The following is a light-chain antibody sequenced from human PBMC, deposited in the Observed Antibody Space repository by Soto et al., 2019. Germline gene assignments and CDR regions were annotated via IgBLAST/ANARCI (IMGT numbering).Light chain of an antibody. CDR1: QSVSSD. V-gene: IGKV3-15*01. J-gene: IGKJ4*01. Sequence: EIVMTQSPATLSVSPGERATLSCRASQSVSSDLAWYQQKPGQAPSLLIYGASTRATGIPARFSGSGSGTEFTLTISSLQSEDFAVYYCQQYNNGPLTFGGGTNVEIK. CDR2: GAS. CDR3: QQYNNGPLT.